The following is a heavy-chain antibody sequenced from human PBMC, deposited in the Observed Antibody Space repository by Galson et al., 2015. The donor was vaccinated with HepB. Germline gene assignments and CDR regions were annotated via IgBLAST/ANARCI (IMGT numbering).Heavy chain of an antibody. CDR2: INPNGGNT. CDR1: GYTFTTYH. Sequence: VKVSCKASGYTFTTYHMHWVRQAPGHGLGWMGIINPNGGNTIYAPKFQGRVTMTSDTSTNTFFMELSSLTSEDTAIYYCARDARDFDYFDYWGQGTLATVSS. V-gene: IGHV1-46*01. J-gene: IGHJ4*02. D-gene: IGHD2-21*02. CDR3: ARDARDFDYFDY.